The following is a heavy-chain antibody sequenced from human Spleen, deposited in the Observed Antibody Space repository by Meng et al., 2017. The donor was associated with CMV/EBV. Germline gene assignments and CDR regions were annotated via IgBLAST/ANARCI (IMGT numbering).Heavy chain of an antibody. CDR2: MHHSGAT. Sequence: LTCAVSVDSFSSNYWWSWVRQAPGKGLEWIGEMHHSGATTYNPSLKSRVTFSLDGSKTEFSLKLTSVTAADTAVYHCTRNGHYSLDSWSQGTLVTVSS. V-gene: IGHV4-4*02. J-gene: IGHJ4*02. CDR3: TRNGHYSLDS. D-gene: IGHD3-22*01. CDR1: VDSFSSNYW.